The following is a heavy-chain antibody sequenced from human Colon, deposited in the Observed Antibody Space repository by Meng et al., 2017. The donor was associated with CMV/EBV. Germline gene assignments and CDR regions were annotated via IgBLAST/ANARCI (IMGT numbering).Heavy chain of an antibody. CDR1: GYSFTTYA. CDR2: ISTPSGST. J-gene: IGHJ4*02. D-gene: IGHD4/OR15-4a*01. V-gene: IGHV1-18*01. CDR3: ARGAQTLDY. Sequence: ASVKVSCKASGYSFTTYARSWVRQAPGQGLEWMGWISTPSGSTIYAQKFQGRVTMTTDTSTSTAFMEMRSLTFDDTANCYCARGAQTLDYWGQGSLVTVSS.